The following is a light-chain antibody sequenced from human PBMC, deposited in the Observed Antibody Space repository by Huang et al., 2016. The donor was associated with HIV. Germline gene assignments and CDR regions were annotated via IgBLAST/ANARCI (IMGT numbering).Light chain of an antibody. Sequence: DIQMTQSPPSLSASVGDRVTFTCRANQNITKSLNWYQQKPGKAPKLLIYTASTLESGVPSRFSGGVSGSRFTLNITHLQPEDFATYYCQQSFSVPRTFG. CDR2: TAS. V-gene: IGKV1-39*01. J-gene: IGKJ1*01. CDR3: QQSFSVPRT. CDR1: QNITKS.